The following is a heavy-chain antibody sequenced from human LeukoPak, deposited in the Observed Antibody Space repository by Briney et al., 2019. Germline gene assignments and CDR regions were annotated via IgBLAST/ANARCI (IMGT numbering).Heavy chain of an antibody. Sequence: GGSLRLSCAASGFAFGTYAMTWVRQAPGKGLEWVSTFSGSGDTTSYYADSVKGRFTISGDNFKNTLYLQMSSLRADDTAVYYCAKANHYFHWYAMDVWGPGTAVTVSS. D-gene: IGHD1-14*01. V-gene: IGHV3-23*01. CDR3: AKANHYFHWYAMDV. CDR2: FSGSGDTTS. J-gene: IGHJ6*02. CDR1: GFAFGTYA.